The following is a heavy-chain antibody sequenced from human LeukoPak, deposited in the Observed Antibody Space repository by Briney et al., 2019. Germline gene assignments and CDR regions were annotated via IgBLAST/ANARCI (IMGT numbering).Heavy chain of an antibody. Sequence: SQTLSLTCTVSGGSISSGSYYWSWIRQPAGKGLEWIGRFYTSGSTNYNPSLKSRVTISVDTSKSQFSLRLTSMTAADTAVYFCATYNNIYFNFDDWGQGILVTVSS. V-gene: IGHV4-61*02. CDR2: FYTSGST. J-gene: IGHJ4*02. CDR1: GGSISSGSYY. CDR3: ATYNNIYFNFDD. D-gene: IGHD2/OR15-2a*01.